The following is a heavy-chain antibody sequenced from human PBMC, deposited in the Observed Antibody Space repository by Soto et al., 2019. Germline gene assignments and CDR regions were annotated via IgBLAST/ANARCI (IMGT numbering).Heavy chain of an antibody. D-gene: IGHD5-12*01. J-gene: IGHJ5*02. Sequence: QVQLVQSGAEVKKPGSSVKVSCKASGGTFISYTISWVRQAPGQGLEWMGRIIPIRGIANYAQKCQGRVTITADKSTSIPYMELSSLTAKDTAVSVCAMWIEGTTYNWFDPWGQGTLVTVSS. CDR2: IIPIRGIA. V-gene: IGHV1-69*02. CDR1: GGTFISYT. CDR3: AMWIEGTTYNWFDP.